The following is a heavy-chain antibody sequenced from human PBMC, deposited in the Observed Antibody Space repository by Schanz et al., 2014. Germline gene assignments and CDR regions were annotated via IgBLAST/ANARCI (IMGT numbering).Heavy chain of an antibody. J-gene: IGHJ4*02. Sequence: EVQLLDSGGGLVQPGGSLRLSCAASGFTFSTYAMSWVRQAPGKGLEWVSALSGSGGSTYYADSVKGRFTISRDNSKNTLYLQMNNLRAEDTAVYYCAKQIHYDMLTVTRNWGQGTLVTVSS. V-gene: IGHV3-23*01. CDR2: LSGSGGST. CDR1: GFTFSTYA. CDR3: AKQIHYDMLTVTRN. D-gene: IGHD3-9*01.